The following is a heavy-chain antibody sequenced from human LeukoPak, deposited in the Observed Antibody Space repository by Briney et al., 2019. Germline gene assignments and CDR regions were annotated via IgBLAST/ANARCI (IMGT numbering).Heavy chain of an antibody. CDR1: GYTLTNFW. D-gene: IGHD3-10*01. CDR3: ARRGTGFGDT. Sequence: PGDSRKISCKAFGYTLTNFWIGWARQMPGKGLDWMGIIFPGESDIRYNPSCQGQVTSSDPKSISPSYLKWHTLRAPDTAIVCCARRGTGFGDTWGQGTLVTVSS. J-gene: IGHJ4*02. V-gene: IGHV5-51*01. CDR2: IFPGESDI.